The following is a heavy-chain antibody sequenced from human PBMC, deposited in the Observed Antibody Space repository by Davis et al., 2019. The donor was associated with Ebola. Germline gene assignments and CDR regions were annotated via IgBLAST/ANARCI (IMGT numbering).Heavy chain of an antibody. D-gene: IGHD3-22*01. J-gene: IGHJ4*02. CDR3: ARQKTYYYDSSGYGRVYYFDY. Sequence: MPSETLSLTCTVSGGSISSGGYYWSWIRQHPGKGLEWIGYIYYSGSTYYNPSLKSRVTISVDTSKNQFSLKLSSVTAADTAVYYCARQKTYYYDSSGYGRVYYFDYWGQGTLVTVSS. CDR2: IYYSGST. V-gene: IGHV4-39*01. CDR1: GGSISSGGYY.